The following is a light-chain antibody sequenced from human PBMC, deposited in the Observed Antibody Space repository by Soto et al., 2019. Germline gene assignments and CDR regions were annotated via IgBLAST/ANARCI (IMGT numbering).Light chain of an antibody. J-gene: IGKJ1*01. Sequence: DIQMTQSPSSLSAPVGDTVTLTCRASQSISSWLAWYKQKPGKAPKLLIYKASTLKSGVPSRFRGSGSGTEFTLTISSLKPDDFATYYCQHYNSYSEAFGQGTKVDIK. V-gene: IGKV1-5*03. CDR2: KAS. CDR1: QSISSW. CDR3: QHYNSYSEA.